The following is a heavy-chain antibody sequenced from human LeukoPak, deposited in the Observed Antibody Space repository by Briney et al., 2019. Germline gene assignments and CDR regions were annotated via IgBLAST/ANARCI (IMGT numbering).Heavy chain of an antibody. V-gene: IGHV3-48*01. J-gene: IGHJ3*02. CDR3: ARAKRNGFDI. CDR1: GFTFSNYS. CDR2: IRSSSTTI. Sequence: GGSLRLSCEASGFTFSNYSINWVRQAPGKGLEWVSYIRSSSTTIYYADSVKGRFTISRDNAKNSLYLQMNSLRAEDTAVHYCARAKRNGFDIWGQGTMVTVSS.